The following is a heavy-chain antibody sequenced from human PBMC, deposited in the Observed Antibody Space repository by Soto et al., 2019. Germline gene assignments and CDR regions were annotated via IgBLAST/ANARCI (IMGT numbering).Heavy chain of an antibody. D-gene: IGHD6-13*01. V-gene: IGHV3-43D*04. CDR2: ISWDGVTT. Sequence: GSLRLSCAASGFTFDDYAMHWVRQAPGKGLEWVSLISWDGVTTYYADSVKGRFTISRDNNKNSLYLEMSSLRPEDTALYYCAKDILAGTLYYYYGLDVWGQGTTVTVSS. CDR3: AKDILAGTLYYYYGLDV. J-gene: IGHJ6*02. CDR1: GFTFDDYA.